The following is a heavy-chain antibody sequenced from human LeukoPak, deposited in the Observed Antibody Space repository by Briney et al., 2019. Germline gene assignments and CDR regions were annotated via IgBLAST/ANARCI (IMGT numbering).Heavy chain of an antibody. V-gene: IGHV3-23*01. CDR1: GSYFNINS. CDR2: VSGGGGST. D-gene: IGHD3-10*02. CDR3: ATYVRGDFDY. J-gene: IGHJ4*02. Sequence: GGSLRLSCKVSGSYFNINSMHWVRQAPGKGLEWVSTVSGGGGSTWYADSVKGRFTISRDNSKNTLYLQMNSLRAEDTAVYYCATYVRGDFDYWGQGTLVTVSS.